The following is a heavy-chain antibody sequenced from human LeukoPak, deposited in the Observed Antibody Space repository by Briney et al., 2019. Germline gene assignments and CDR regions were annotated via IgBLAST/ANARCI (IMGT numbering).Heavy chain of an antibody. CDR2: IRYDGTNK. CDR1: GFTFSTYG. CDR3: VPPTTVRFDS. J-gene: IGHJ4*02. V-gene: IGHV3-30*02. D-gene: IGHD1-1*01. Sequence: GGSLRLSCAASGFTFSTYGMHWVRQAPGKGLEWVAFIRYDGTNKHYGDSVKGRFTISRDNSKNTLYLQMNGLGGEDTGVYYCVPPTTVRFDSWGQGTLVTVSS.